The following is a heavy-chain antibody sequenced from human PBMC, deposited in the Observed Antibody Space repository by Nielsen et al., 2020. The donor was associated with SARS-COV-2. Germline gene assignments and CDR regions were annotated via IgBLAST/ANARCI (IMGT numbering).Heavy chain of an antibody. J-gene: IGHJ6*02. CDR2: IYPRDSDT. V-gene: IGHV5-51*01. CDR3: AREGQDASGTERRGMDV. D-gene: IGHD3-10*01. CDR1: GYTFSNFW. Sequence: GESLKISCKASGYTFSNFWIGWVRQMPGRGLEWMGIIYPRDSDTRYSPSFQGQVTISADNSISTAYLQWSSLKASDTAIYYCAREGQDASGTERRGMDVWGRGTTVTVSS.